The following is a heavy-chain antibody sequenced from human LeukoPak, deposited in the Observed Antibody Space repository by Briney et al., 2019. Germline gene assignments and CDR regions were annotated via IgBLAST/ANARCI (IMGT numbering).Heavy chain of an antibody. CDR1: GGSISSGSYY. CDR3: ARAGYCSGGSRYGYYYYYGMDV. CDR2: IYTSGST. V-gene: IGHV4-61*02. J-gene: IGHJ6*02. D-gene: IGHD2-15*01. Sequence: SETLSLTCTVSGGSISSGSYYWSWIRQPAGKGLEWIGRIYTSGSTNYNPSLKSRVTISVDTSKNQFSLKLSSVTAADTAVYYCARAGYCSGGSRYGYYYYYGMDVWGQGTTVTVSS.